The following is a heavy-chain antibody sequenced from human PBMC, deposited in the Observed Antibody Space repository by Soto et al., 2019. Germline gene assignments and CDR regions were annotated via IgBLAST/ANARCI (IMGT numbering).Heavy chain of an antibody. Sequence: GGSLGLSCAASGFTFSSYWMSWVRQAPGKGLEWVANIKQDGSEKYYVDSVKGRFTISRDNAKNSLYLQMNSLRAEDTAVYYCARARYCSGGSCYRGPLFDYWGQGTLVTVSS. D-gene: IGHD2-15*01. CDR3: ARARYCSGGSCYRGPLFDY. V-gene: IGHV3-7*03. J-gene: IGHJ4*02. CDR1: GFTFSSYW. CDR2: IKQDGSEK.